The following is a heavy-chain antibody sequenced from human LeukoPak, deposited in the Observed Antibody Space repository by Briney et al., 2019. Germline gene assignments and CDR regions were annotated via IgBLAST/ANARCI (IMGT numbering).Heavy chain of an antibody. Sequence: SETLSLTCTVSGGSVSSGSYYWSWIRQPPGKGLEWIGYIYYSGSTNYNPSLKSRVTISVDTSKNQFSLKLTSVTAADTAVYFCAKGVTTFDSWGHGTLVTVSS. CDR2: IYYSGST. CDR3: AKGVTTFDS. J-gene: IGHJ4*01. CDR1: GGSVSSGSYY. V-gene: IGHV4-61*01. D-gene: IGHD4-17*01.